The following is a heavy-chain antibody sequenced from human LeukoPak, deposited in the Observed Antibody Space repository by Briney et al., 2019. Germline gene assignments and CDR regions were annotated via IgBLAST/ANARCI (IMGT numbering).Heavy chain of an antibody. CDR1: GYTFTSYY. CDR3: AADSMIVVDVGVY. D-gene: IGHD3-22*01. V-gene: IGHV1-46*01. CDR2: INPSGGST. Sequence: ASVKVSCKASGYTFTSYYMDWVRQAPGQGLEWMGIINPSGGSTNYEQKFQERVTITRDMSTSTAYMELSSLKSEDTAVYYCAADSMIVVDVGVYWGQGTLVTVSS. J-gene: IGHJ4*02.